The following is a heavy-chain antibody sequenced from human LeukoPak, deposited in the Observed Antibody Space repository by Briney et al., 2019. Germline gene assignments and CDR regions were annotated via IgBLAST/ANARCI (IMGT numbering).Heavy chain of an antibody. J-gene: IGHJ4*02. CDR2: ITGSGGTT. CDR1: GLTFSNYA. D-gene: IGHD2-8*01. CDR3: AKGPDKYGIKAYADF. Sequence: GGSLRLSCAASGLTFSNYAMSWVRQAPGKGLEWVSAITGSGGTTYYADSAKGRFTISRDNSKNTVYLQMNSLRAEDTAVYYCAKGPDKYGIKAYADFWGQGTLVTVSS. V-gene: IGHV3-23*01.